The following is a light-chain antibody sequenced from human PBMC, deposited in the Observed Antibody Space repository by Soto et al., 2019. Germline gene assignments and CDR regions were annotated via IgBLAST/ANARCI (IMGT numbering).Light chain of an antibody. CDR3: QQYNSYWT. J-gene: IGKJ1*01. V-gene: IGKV1-5*01. CDR2: DAS. CDR1: QSISSW. Sequence: DIPMTQSPSTLSASVGDRVTITCRASQSISSWLAWYQQKPGKAPKLLIYDASSLESGVPSRFSGSGSGTEFTLTISSLQPDDFATSYCQQYNSYWTFGQGTKVEIK.